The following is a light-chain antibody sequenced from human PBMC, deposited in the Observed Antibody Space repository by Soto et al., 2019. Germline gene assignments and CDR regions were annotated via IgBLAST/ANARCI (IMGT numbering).Light chain of an antibody. J-gene: IGKJ4*01. CDR3: KQSKSFPLT. Sequence: IQMTQSPSSLSASVGDRVTITCRASQDINRWLAWYQQKPGKAPKVLIYAASSLESGIPSRFSGSGSGTDFSLTISSLQPEDFATYYCKQSKSFPLTVGGGTKVDIK. CDR2: AAS. V-gene: IGKV1-12*01. CDR1: QDINRW.